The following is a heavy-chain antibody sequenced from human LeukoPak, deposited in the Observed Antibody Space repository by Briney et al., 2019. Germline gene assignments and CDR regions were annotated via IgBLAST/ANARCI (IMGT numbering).Heavy chain of an antibody. CDR2: INPSGGST. CDR3: ARTTEGYCSSASCFGFSYSYYMDV. D-gene: IGHD2-2*01. CDR1: GYTFTSYY. J-gene: IGHJ6*03. V-gene: IGHV1-46*01. Sequence: GASVKVSCKASGYTFTSYYMHWVRQAPGQGLECMGIINPSGGSTSYAQKFQGRVTMTRDMSTSTVYMELSSLRSEDTAVYYCARTTEGYCSSASCFGFSYSYYMDVWGKGTTVTISS.